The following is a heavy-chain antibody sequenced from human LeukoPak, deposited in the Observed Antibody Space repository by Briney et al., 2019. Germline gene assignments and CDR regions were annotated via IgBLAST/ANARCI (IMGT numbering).Heavy chain of an antibody. V-gene: IGHV3-48*01. CDR1: GLSFSSYN. Sequence: GGSLRLSCAASGLSFSSYNMNWVRQAPGKGLEWVSYITSSSSTIYYADSVKGRFTISRDNAKNSLYLQMNTLRAEDTAVYYCARDRGYCSGGGCYSAVYYYGMDVWGQGTTVTVSS. D-gene: IGHD2-15*01. CDR3: ARDRGYCSGGGCYSAVYYYGMDV. CDR2: ITSSSSTI. J-gene: IGHJ6*02.